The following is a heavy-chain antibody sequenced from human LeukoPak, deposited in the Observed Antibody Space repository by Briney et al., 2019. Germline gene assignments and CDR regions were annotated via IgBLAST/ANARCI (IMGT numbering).Heavy chain of an antibody. J-gene: IGHJ5*02. Sequence: GGSLRLSCAASGFTFSSYWMHWVRQAPGKGLVWFSRINSDGSSTSYADSVKGRFTISRDNAKNTLYLQMNSLRAEDTAVYYCASLGPIVVVPAAMNWFDPWGQGTLVTVSS. CDR2: INSDGSST. CDR3: ASLGPIVVVPAAMNWFDP. D-gene: IGHD2-2*01. CDR1: GFTFSSYW. V-gene: IGHV3-74*01.